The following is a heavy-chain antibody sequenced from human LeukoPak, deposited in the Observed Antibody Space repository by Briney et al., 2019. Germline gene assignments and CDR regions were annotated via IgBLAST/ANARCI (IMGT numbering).Heavy chain of an antibody. CDR3: ARVVDYVWGSYRYEANAFDV. Sequence: GGSLRLSCAASGFTFTTYGMHWVRQAPGKGLEWVAFIRYDGSKKYYADSVKGRFTISRDNANNSLYLQMNSLRAEDTAVYYCARVVDYVWGSYRYEANAFDVWGQGTMVTVSS. J-gene: IGHJ3*01. V-gene: IGHV3-30*02. D-gene: IGHD3-16*02. CDR1: GFTFTTYG. CDR2: IRYDGSKK.